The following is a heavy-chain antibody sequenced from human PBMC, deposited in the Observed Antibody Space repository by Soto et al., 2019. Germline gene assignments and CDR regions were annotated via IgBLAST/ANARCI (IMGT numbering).Heavy chain of an antibody. J-gene: IGHJ6*02. V-gene: IGHV4-59*01. Sequence: QVQLQESGPGLVKPSETLSLTCTVSGGSISSYYWSWIRQPPGKGLEGIGYIYYSGSTNYNPSLKSRVTISVDTSKNQFSLKLSSVTAADTAVYYCARLGRYQLLFYYYGMDVWGQGTTVTVSS. CDR1: GGSISSYY. D-gene: IGHD2-2*01. CDR3: ARLGRYQLLFYYYGMDV. CDR2: IYYSGST.